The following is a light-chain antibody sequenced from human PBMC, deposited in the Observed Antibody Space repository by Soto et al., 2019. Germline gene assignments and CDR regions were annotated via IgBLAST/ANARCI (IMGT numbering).Light chain of an antibody. V-gene: IGKV1-5*01. CDR3: QQYNSYSGT. CDR2: DAS. CDR1: QSISSW. J-gene: IGKJ1*01. Sequence: DIQMTQSPSTLSASVGDRVTITCRASQSISSWLAWYQQKPGKAPKLLIYDASSLESGVPSRFSGSGSATEFTLTISSLQPDDFATYYCQQYNSYSGTFGQGTKVEIK.